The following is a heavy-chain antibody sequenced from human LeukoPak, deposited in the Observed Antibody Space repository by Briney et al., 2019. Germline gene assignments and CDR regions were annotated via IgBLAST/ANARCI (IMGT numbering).Heavy chain of an antibody. CDR3: ARDPLSSSSFDL. CDR1: GFTFSSYG. D-gene: IGHD6-13*01. J-gene: IGHJ4*02. CDR2: IRYDGSKK. Sequence: GGSLRLSCAASGFTFSSYGMHWVRQAPGKGLERVAFIRYDGSKKYYADSVKGRFTISRDNAKNSLYLQMNSLRAEDTAVYYCARDPLSSSSFDLWGQGTLVTVSS. V-gene: IGHV3-30*02.